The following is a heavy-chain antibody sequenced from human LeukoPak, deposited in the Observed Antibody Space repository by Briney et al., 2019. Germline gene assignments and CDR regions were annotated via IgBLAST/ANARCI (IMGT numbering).Heavy chain of an antibody. CDR3: ARVGTRAD. CDR1: GFTFSSYT. CDR2: ISSSSNYI. Sequence: GGSLRLSCAASGFTFSSYTXNXVXQAPGXGLEWVSSISSSSNYIHYADSLKGRFTISRDNANNSLYLQMNSLRAEDTAVYYCARVGTRADWGQGTLVTVSS. J-gene: IGHJ4*02. V-gene: IGHV3-21*01. D-gene: IGHD1-1*01.